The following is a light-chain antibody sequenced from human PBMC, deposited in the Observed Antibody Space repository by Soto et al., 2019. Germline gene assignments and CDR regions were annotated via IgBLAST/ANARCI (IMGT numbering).Light chain of an antibody. V-gene: IGKV3-15*01. Sequence: EIVMTQSPATLSVSPGASATLSCRASQRVSSNLAWYQQKPGQAPRPLINGASTRATGIPARFSGSGYGTEFTLPISSLQSEDFAVYYCQQYNSWPQTFGQGTKLDIK. CDR1: QRVSSN. CDR3: QQYNSWPQT. J-gene: IGKJ2*01. CDR2: GAS.